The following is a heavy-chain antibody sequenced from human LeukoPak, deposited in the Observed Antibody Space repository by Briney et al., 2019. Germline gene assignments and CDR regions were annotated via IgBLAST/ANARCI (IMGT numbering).Heavy chain of an antibody. CDR1: GGSISSSSYY. J-gene: IGHJ4*02. D-gene: IGHD5-12*01. Sequence: SETLSLTCTVSGGSISSSSYYWGWIRQPPGKGLEGIGSIYDSGSSYYNPSLKSRVTTSVDTSKNQFSLKLSSVTAADTAVYYCASGYEDRLNFDYWGQGTLVTVSS. CDR2: IYDSGSS. V-gene: IGHV4-39*07. CDR3: ASGYEDRLNFDY.